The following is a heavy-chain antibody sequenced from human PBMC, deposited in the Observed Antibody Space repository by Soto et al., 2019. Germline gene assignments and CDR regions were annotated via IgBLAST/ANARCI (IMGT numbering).Heavy chain of an antibody. D-gene: IGHD3-22*01. V-gene: IGHV4-30-2*01. Sequence: SETLSLTCAVSGGSISSGGYSWSWIRQPPGKGLEWIGYIYHSGSTYYNPSLKSRVTISVDRSKNQFSLKLSSVTAADTAVYYCARQKIESDSSGYYYYYYGMDVWGQGTTVTVSS. CDR3: ARQKIESDSSGYYYYYYGMDV. CDR1: GGSISSGGYS. J-gene: IGHJ6*02. CDR2: IYHSGST.